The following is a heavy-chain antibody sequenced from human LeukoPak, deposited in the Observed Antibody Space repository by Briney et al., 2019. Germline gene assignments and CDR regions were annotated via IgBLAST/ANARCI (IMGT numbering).Heavy chain of an antibody. Sequence: GASVKAPCKASENTFTGSYLHWVRQAPGQAFEGMGWTNPDTVSTNNAQTFKGRVTMTTDTSISPPYSEVTRLRSDATAVNTCARIRDRYSGSDYVGYWGQGTRVTVSS. CDR2: TNPDTVST. J-gene: IGHJ4*02. CDR1: ENTFTGSY. CDR3: ARIRDRYSGSDYVGY. D-gene: IGHD1-26*01. V-gene: IGHV1-2*02.